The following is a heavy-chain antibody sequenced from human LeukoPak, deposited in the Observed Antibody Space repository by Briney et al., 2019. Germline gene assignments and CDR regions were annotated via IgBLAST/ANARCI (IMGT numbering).Heavy chain of an antibody. J-gene: IGHJ5*02. Sequence: SETLSLTCTVSGGSISSSGYYWGWIRQPPGKGLEWIGSIYYSGSTYYNPSLKSRVTISVDTSKNQFSLKLSSVTAADTAVYYCARVPGQPWGQGTLVTVSS. CDR3: ARVPGQP. V-gene: IGHV4-39*01. CDR2: IYYSGST. CDR1: GGSISSSGYY.